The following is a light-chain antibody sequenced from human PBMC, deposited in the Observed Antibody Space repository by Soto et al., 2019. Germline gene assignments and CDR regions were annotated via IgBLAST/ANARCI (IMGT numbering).Light chain of an antibody. CDR1: SSDVGGYNS. Sequence: QSALTQPPSASGSPGQSVTISCTGTSSDVGGYNSVSWCQQYPGKAPKLMIYEVSKRPSGVPDRFSGPKSGNTASLTVSGLQAEDEADYYCSSYAGSNKGVVFCGGTKLTVL. J-gene: IGLJ2*01. V-gene: IGLV2-8*01. CDR3: SSYAGSNKGVV. CDR2: EVS.